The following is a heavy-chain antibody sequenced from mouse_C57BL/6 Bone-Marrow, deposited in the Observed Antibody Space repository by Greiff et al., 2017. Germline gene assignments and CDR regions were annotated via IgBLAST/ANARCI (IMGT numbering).Heavy chain of an antibody. CDR3: AREGTVYAMDY. V-gene: IGHV5-12*01. CDR2: ISNGGGST. CDR1: GFTFSDYY. D-gene: IGHD1-1*01. J-gene: IGHJ4*01. Sequence: EVMLVESGGGLVQPGGSLKLSCAASGFTFSDYYMYWVRQTPEKRLEWVAYISNGGGSTYYPDTVKGRFTISRDNAKNTLYLQMSRLKSEDTAMYYCAREGTVYAMDYWGQGTSVTVSS.